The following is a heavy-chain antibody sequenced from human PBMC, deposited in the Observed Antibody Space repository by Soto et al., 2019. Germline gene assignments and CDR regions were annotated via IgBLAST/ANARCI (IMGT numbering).Heavy chain of an antibody. V-gene: IGHV4-4*02. CDR2: IYHSGTF. CDR1: GDSVSSSSC. J-gene: IGHJ6*02. Sequence: QVRLQESGPGLVEPSGTLSLTCAVSGDSVSSSSCWSWVRQAPGKGLEWIGEIYHSGTFNYNPSLGSRLSVSVDKSRNQLSLNLKSVTAADTAVYYCVRSVPAATWQYSGMDVWGQGTTVTVSS. CDR3: VRSVPAATWQYSGMDV. D-gene: IGHD2-2*01.